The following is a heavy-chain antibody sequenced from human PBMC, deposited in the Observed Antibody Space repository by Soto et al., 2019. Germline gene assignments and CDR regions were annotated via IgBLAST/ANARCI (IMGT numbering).Heavy chain of an antibody. CDR2: ISAYNGNT. Sequence: QVQLVQSGAEVKKPGASVQVSCKASGYTFTSYGFSWVRQAPGQGLEWMGWISAYNGNTNYAQKFQGRVTMTTDTSTSTASMELRSLRSYDTAVYYCARSGSGAAYYYNGLDVWCQGTTVTVSS. J-gene: IGHJ6*02. D-gene: IGHD7-27*01. CDR1: GYTFTSYG. V-gene: IGHV1-18*04. CDR3: ARSGSGAAYYYNGLDV.